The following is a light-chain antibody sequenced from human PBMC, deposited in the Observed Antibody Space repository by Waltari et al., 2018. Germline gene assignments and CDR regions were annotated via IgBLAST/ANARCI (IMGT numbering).Light chain of an antibody. CDR3: QQYSNWYS. Sequence: EIVLTQSPATLSLSPGERATLSCRASQGVSSSLAWYQQKPGQAPRLLLYGASSRATGIPDRFSGSVSGTDFTLTISSLEPADFAVYSCQQYSNWYSFGQGTKVEI. V-gene: IGKV3-15*01. CDR1: QGVSSS. J-gene: IGKJ2*03. CDR2: GAS.